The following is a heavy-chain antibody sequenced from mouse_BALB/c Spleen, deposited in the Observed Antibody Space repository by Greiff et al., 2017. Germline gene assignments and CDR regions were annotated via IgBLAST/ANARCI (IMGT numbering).Heavy chain of an antibody. CDR2: IYPGNSDT. CDR3: TRTIEGYWYFDV. Sequence: VQLKQSGTVLARPGASVKMSCKASGYTFTSYWMHWVKQRPGQGLEWIGAIYPGNSDTSYNQKFKGKAKLTAVTSTSTAYMELSSLTNEDSAVYYCTRTIEGYWYFDVWGAGTTVTVSS. V-gene: IGHV1-5*01. J-gene: IGHJ1*01. CDR1: GYTFTSYW.